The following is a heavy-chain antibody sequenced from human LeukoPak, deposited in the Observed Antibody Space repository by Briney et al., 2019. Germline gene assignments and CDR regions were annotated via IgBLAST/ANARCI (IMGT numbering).Heavy chain of an antibody. V-gene: IGHV4-59*08. D-gene: IGHD4-17*01. CDR1: GGSISSYY. J-gene: IGHJ4*02. CDR3: ARSHYGDLDY. Sequence: SETLSLTCTVSGGSISSYYWSCIRQPPGKGLEWIGYIYYSGSTNYNPSLKSRVTISVDTSKNQFSLKLSSVTAADTAVYYCARSHYGDLDYWGQGTLVTVSS. CDR2: IYYSGST.